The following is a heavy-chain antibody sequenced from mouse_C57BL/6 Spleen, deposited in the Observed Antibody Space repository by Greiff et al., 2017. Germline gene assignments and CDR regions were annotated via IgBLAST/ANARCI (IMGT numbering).Heavy chain of an antibody. D-gene: IGHD1-1*01. CDR1: GYSITSGYY. CDR3: ARQLRSWYFDV. V-gene: IGHV3-6*01. CDR2: ISYDGSN. J-gene: IGHJ1*03. Sequence: EVQVVESGPGLVKPSQSLSLTCSVTGYSITSGYYWNWIRQFPGNKLEWMGYISYDGSNNYNPSLKNRISITRDTSKNQFFLKLNSVTTEDTATYYCARQLRSWYFDVWGTGTTVTVSS.